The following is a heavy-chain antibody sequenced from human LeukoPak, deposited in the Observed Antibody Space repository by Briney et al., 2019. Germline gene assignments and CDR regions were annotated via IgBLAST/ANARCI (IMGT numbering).Heavy chain of an antibody. CDR1: GGPVSSGSYY. CDR2: IYYSGST. D-gene: IGHD2-15*01. Sequence: SETLSLTCTVSGGPVSSGSYYWSWIRQPPGKGLEWIGYIYYSGSTNYNPSLKSRVTISVDTSKNQFSLKLSSVTAADTAVYYCARGGVVVAATPFDFWGQGTLVIVSS. CDR3: ARGGVVVAATPFDF. V-gene: IGHV4-61*01. J-gene: IGHJ4*02.